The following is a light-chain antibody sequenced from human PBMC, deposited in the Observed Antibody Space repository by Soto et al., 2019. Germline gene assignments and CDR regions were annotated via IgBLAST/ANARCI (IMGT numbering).Light chain of an antibody. J-gene: IGKJ5*01. V-gene: IGKV3-20*01. CDR2: DAS. Sequence: EIVLTQSPATLSLSPGESATLSCRASQSVSSYLAWYQQKPGQAPRLLIYDASNRATGIPDRFSGSGSGTDFTLTISSLEPEDFAVYYCQQYGSSLITCGQGTRLEI. CDR1: QSVSSY. CDR3: QQYGSSLIT.